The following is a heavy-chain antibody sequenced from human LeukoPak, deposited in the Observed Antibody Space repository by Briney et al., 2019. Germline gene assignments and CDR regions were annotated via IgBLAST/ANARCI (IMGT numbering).Heavy chain of an antibody. CDR1: GFTFSSYS. Sequence: PGGSLRLSCAASGFTFSSYSMTWVRQAPGKGLEWVSSISSSSSYIYYADSVKGRFTISRDNAKNSLYLQMNSLRAEDTAVYYCARGGATNWFDPWGQGTLVTVSS. CDR3: ARGGATNWFDP. D-gene: IGHD1-26*01. CDR2: ISSSSSYI. V-gene: IGHV3-21*01. J-gene: IGHJ5*02.